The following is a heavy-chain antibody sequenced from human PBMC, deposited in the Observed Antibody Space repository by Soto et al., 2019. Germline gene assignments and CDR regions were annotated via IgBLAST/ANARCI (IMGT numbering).Heavy chain of an antibody. D-gene: IGHD3-3*01. CDR1: GFTFSSYG. Sequence: GGSLRLSCAASGFTFSSYGMHWVRQAPGKGLEWVAVISYDRSNKYYADSVKGRFTISRDNSKNTLNLKMNSLRAEDTDVYYCARLSDYDFWSVYGVYWGQGTLVTVSS. CDR3: ARLSDYDFWSVYGVY. CDR2: ISYDRSNK. V-gene: IGHV3-30*03. J-gene: IGHJ4*02.